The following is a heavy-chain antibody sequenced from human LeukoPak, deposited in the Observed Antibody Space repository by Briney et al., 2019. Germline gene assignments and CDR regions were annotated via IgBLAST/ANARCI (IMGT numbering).Heavy chain of an antibody. Sequence: NPGGSLRLSCAASGFTFSNAWMSWVRQAPGKGLEWVGRIKSKTDGGTTDYAAPVKGRFTISRDDSKNTLYLQMNSLKTEDTAVYYCTTDFPPPPTYYYDSSGYPPDYWGQGTLVTVSS. V-gene: IGHV3-15*01. CDR3: TTDFPPPPTYYYDSSGYPPDY. D-gene: IGHD3-22*01. J-gene: IGHJ4*02. CDR1: GFTFSNAW. CDR2: IKSKTDGGTT.